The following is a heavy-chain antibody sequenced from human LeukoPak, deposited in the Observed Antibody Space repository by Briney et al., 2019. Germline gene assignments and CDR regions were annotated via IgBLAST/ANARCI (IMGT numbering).Heavy chain of an antibody. V-gene: IGHV4-39*01. CDR3: ARHPPSDAFDI. J-gene: IGHJ3*02. CDR2: IFYTGST. CDR1: GGSISSSGYY. Sequence: SETLSLTCTVSGGSISSSGYYWGWIRQPPGKGLEWIGSIFYTGSTYYNPSLKSRVTISVDTSKNQVSLKLSSVTAADTAVYYCARHPPSDAFDIWGQGTMVTVSS.